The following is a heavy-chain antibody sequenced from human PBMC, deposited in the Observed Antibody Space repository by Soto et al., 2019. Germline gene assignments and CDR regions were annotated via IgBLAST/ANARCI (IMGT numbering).Heavy chain of an antibody. V-gene: IGHV3-23*01. CDR1: GFTFGSYA. D-gene: IGHD6-13*01. CDR2: ISGSGGST. CDR3: AKDPDSSSWYDPFYYYYGRDV. Sequence: GGSLRLSCAASGFTFGSYAMSWVRQAPGKGLEWVSAISGSGGSTYYADSVKGRFTISRDNSKNTLYLQMNSRRAEDTAVYYCAKDPDSSSWYDPFYYYYGRDVWGQGTTVTVSS. J-gene: IGHJ6*02.